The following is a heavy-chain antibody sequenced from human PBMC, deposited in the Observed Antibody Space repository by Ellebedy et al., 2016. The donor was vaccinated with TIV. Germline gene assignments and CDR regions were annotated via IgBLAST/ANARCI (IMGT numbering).Heavy chain of an antibody. Sequence: SETLSLTXTVSGGSISSSSYYWGWIRQPPGKGLEWIGSIYYSGSTYYNPSLKSRVTISVDTSKNQFSLKLSSVTAADTAVYYCARDLSEGDGLWFGERFDYWGQGTLVTVSS. D-gene: IGHD3-10*01. J-gene: IGHJ4*02. V-gene: IGHV4-39*07. CDR3: ARDLSEGDGLWFGERFDY. CDR1: GGSISSSSYY. CDR2: IYYSGST.